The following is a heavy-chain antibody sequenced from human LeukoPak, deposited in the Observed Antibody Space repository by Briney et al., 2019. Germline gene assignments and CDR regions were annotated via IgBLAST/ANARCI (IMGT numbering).Heavy chain of an antibody. CDR3: MRHASGEPPRY. D-gene: IGHD7-27*01. Sequence: PSETLSLTCIVSGASISTNTHYWGWGRQPPGKGLEWIGSIHHTGSPDDNPSLKSRVPISVDPSKNQFSLQFSSVIAADTAVYYCMRHASGEPPRYWGQGTLVTASS. CDR1: GASISTNTHY. J-gene: IGHJ4*02. V-gene: IGHV4-39*01. CDR2: IHHTGSP.